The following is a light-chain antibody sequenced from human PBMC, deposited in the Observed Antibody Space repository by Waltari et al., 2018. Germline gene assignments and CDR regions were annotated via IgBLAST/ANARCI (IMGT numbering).Light chain of an antibody. CDR3: SSHTSTVPHV. CDR2: EVS. CDR1: SNDVGGYAY. V-gene: IGLV2-14*03. J-gene: IGLJ1*01. Sequence: QSALTQPASVSGSPGQSITISCPGTSNDVGGYAYVSWYQQYPGRAPKLIIYEVSYRPSGISTRFSGSKSGNTASLTISGLQADDEADYYCSSHTSTVPHVFGTGTRVTV.